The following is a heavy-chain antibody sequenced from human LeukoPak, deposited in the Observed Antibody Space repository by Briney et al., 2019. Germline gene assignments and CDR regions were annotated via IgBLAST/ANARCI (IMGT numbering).Heavy chain of an antibody. Sequence: GASVKVSCKASGYTFTGYYMHWVRQAPGQGLEWMGWINPNSGGTNYAQKFQGRVTMTRDTSISTAYMELSRLRSDDTAVYYCARDRESYVWGRDYYYYYYMDVWGKGTTVTVSS. CDR2: INPNSGGT. D-gene: IGHD3-16*01. CDR1: GYTFTGYY. V-gene: IGHV1-2*02. J-gene: IGHJ6*03. CDR3: ARDRESYVWGRDYYYYYYMDV.